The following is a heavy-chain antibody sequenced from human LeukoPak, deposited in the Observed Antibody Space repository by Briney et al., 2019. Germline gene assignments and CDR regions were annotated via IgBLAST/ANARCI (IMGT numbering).Heavy chain of an antibody. D-gene: IGHD6-13*01. CDR2: LSGSGITT. Sequence: PGGSLRLSCAASGFTFSNSAMSWVRQAPGKGLEWVSTLSGSGITTYYADSVKGRFTISRDNSKNTLYLQMNSLRAEDTAVYYCARDKLRSSSWQNWFDPWGQGTLVTVSS. V-gene: IGHV3-23*01. CDR1: GFTFSNSA. CDR3: ARDKLRSSSWQNWFDP. J-gene: IGHJ5*02.